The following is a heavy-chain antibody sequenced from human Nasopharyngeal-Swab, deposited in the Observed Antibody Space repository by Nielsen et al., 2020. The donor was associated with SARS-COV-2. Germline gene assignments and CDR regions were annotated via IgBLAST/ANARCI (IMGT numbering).Heavy chain of an antibody. V-gene: IGHV3-48*01. CDR1: GFTFSSYS. CDR3: ARPLYSGYDLAY. D-gene: IGHD5-12*01. Sequence: GESLKISCAASGFTFSSYSLNWVRQSPGKGLEWVSYISSSGSIIYYADSVKGRFTISRDNAKNSLYLQMNSLRAEDTAVYYCARPLYSGYDLAYWGQGTLVTVSS. CDR2: ISSSGSII. J-gene: IGHJ4*02.